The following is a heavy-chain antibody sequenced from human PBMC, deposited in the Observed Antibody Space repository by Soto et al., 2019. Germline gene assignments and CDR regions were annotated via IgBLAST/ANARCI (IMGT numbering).Heavy chain of an antibody. Sequence: QVQLQQWGAGLLKPSETLSLTCAVYGGSFSGYYWSWIRQPPGKGLEWIGEINHSGSTNYNPSLKSRVTISVDTSKNQFSLKLSSVTAADTAVYYCARGDYDYVWGSYSYPTFDYWGQGTLVTVSS. CDR3: ARGDYDYVWGSYSYPTFDY. D-gene: IGHD3-16*02. CDR1: GGSFSGYY. CDR2: INHSGST. J-gene: IGHJ4*02. V-gene: IGHV4-34*01.